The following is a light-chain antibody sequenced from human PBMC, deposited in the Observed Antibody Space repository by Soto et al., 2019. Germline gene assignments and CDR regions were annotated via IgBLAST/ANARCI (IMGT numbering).Light chain of an antibody. J-gene: IGKJ1*01. CDR2: DAS. CDR3: QQYGSSPRT. Sequence: ESVLTQSPGTLSLSPGERATLSCRASQSVSSSYLAGYQQKPGQAPRLLIYDASSRATGIPDRYSCSGSGTYFTLTISSLDPEDFAVYYCQQYGSSPRTFGQVTKVEIK. CDR1: QSVSSSY. V-gene: IGKV3-20*01.